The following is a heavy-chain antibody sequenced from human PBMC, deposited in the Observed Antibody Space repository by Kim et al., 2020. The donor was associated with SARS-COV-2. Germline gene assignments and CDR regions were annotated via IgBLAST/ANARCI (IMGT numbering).Heavy chain of an antibody. CDR3: AAHDYSKTGVDY. D-gene: IGHD4-4*01. CDR2: IYSGGST. J-gene: IGHJ4*02. Sequence: GGSLRLSCAASGFTVSSNYMSWVRQAPGKGLEWVSVIYSGGSTYYADSVKGRFTISRDNSKNTLYLQMNSLRAEDTAVYYCAAHDYSKTGVDYWGQGTLVTVSS. CDR1: GFTVSSNY. V-gene: IGHV3-53*01.